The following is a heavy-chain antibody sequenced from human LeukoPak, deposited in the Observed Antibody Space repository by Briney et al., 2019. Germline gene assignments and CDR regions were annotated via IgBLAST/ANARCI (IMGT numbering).Heavy chain of an antibody. CDR1: GVHLNNDN. CDR3: AKVPEAGTGYGMDV. CDR2: MISGGSV. V-gene: IGHV3-53*01. J-gene: IGHJ6*02. Sequence: GGSLRLSCVVPGVHLNNDNKNWVRHSPQKGLEWLSMMISGGSVDYADSVKSRFSISKDTSRNTIYLQMNSLRVEDTAIYYCAKVPEAGTGYGMDVWGQGTTVTVS. D-gene: IGHD2-2*01.